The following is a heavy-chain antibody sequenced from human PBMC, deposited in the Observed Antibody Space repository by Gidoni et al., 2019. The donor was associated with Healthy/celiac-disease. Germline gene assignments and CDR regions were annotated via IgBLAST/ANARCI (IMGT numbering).Heavy chain of an antibody. CDR1: GYTFTSYD. D-gene: IGHD6-13*01. Sequence: QVQLVQSGAEVKKPGASVKVSCKASGYTFTSYDINWVRQATGQGLEWMGWMNPNSGNTGYAQKFQGRVTMTRNTSISTAYMELSSLRSEDTAVYYCARVSSTRYSSSWYGREFDYWGQGTLVTVSS. CDR3: ARVSSTRYSSSWYGREFDY. J-gene: IGHJ4*02. V-gene: IGHV1-8*01. CDR2: MNPNSGNT.